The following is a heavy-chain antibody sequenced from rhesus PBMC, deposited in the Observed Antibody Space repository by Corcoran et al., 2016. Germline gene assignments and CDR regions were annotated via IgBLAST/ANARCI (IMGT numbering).Heavy chain of an antibody. D-gene: IGHD4-29*01. Sequence: QVQLQESGPGLVKPSETLSLTCTVSGASISSNWWSWIRQVPGKGLEGIGEINGNSGSTNYNPPLKSRVTISKDASKNQLSLMLSSVTAADTAMYHCARGQAATPFDYWGQGVLVTVSS. CDR3: ARGQAATPFDY. V-gene: IGHV4-80*01. CDR2: INGNSGST. J-gene: IGHJ4*01. CDR1: GASISSNW.